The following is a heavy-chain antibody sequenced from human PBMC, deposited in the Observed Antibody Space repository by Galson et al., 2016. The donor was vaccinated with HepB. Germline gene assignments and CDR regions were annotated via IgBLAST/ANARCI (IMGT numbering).Heavy chain of an antibody. J-gene: IGHJ4*02. Sequence: SLRLSCAASGFTFDTYAMHWVRQAPGKGLEWVSGISRNSGSVGYADSVKGRFTMSRDNAKKSLYLQMNSLRPEDTALYYCTKDSLIYSSSWYSFHYWGQGTLVTVSS. CDR1: GFTFDTYA. CDR2: ISRNSGSV. D-gene: IGHD6-13*01. V-gene: IGHV3-9*01. CDR3: TKDSLIYSSSWYSFHY.